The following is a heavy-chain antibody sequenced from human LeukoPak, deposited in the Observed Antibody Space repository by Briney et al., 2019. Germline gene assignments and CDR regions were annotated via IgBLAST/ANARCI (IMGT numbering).Heavy chain of an antibody. CDR1: GGSISSYY. CDR3: ARDGGAGAFDI. CDR2: IYYSGST. D-gene: IGHD6-19*01. V-gene: IGHV4-59*01. Sequence: KPSETLSLTCTVSGGSISSYYWSWIRQPPGKGLEWIGYIYYSGSTNYNPSLKSRVTISVDTSKNQFSLKLRSVTAADTAVYYCARDGGAGAFDIWGQGTMVTVST. J-gene: IGHJ3*02.